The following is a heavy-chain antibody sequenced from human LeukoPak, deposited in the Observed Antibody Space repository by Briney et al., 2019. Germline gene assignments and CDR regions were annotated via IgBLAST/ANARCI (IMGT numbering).Heavy chain of an antibody. J-gene: IGHJ4*02. CDR1: GGSFSGYY. V-gene: IGHV4-34*01. CDR3: ARDMGSGWIFDY. CDR2: INHSGST. Sequence: SETLSLTCAVYGGSFSGYYWSWIRQPPGKGLEWIGEINHSGSTNYNPSLKSRVTISVDTSKNQFSLKLSSVTAADTAVYYCARDMGSGWIFDYWGQGTLVTVSS. D-gene: IGHD6-19*01.